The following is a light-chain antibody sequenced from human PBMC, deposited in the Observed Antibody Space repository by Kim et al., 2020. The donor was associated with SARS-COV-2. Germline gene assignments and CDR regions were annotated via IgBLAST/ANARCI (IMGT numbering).Light chain of an antibody. J-gene: IGKJ1*01. V-gene: IGKV1-39*01. Sequence: DIQMTQSPSSLSASVGDRVTITCRASQSIITYLNWYQQKPGKAPKLLIYSASSLETGVPSRFSGSASGTDFTLTISGLQLEDFATYYCQQSYLNPWTFGQGTKVDVK. CDR3: QQSYLNPWT. CDR2: SAS. CDR1: QSIITY.